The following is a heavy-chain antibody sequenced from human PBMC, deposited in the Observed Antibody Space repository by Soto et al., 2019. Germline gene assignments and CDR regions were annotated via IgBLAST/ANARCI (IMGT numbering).Heavy chain of an antibody. CDR2: IYHIGGT. J-gene: IGHJ4*02. D-gene: IGHD5-12*01. CDR1: GGSISSGGYS. V-gene: IGHV4-30-2*01. CDR3: AAGGGLPRYC. Sequence: HLQLQESGSGLVKPSQTLSLTCAVSGGSISSGGYSWSWIRQPPGTGLEWIGYIYHIGGTYYNPSLKSRVTISVDRSKNQFSLKLGSVSAADTAVYYCAAGGGLPRYCWGEGTLVTVSS.